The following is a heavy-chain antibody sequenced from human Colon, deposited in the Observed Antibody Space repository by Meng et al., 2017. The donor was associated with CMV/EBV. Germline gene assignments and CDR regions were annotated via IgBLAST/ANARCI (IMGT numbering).Heavy chain of an antibody. CDR1: GFSFRDTW. CDR2: ISSTSTYI. J-gene: IGHJ3*02. V-gene: IGHV3-21*01. D-gene: IGHD2/OR15-2a*01. CDR3: ARTGHTTLRLPRPFDI. Sequence: GGSLRLSCAVSGFSFRDTWMTWVRHVPGKGLEWVSSISSTSTYIWYADSMKGRFTISRDNAKNSLYLQMNGLRVEDTAVYYCARTGHTTLRLPRPFDIWGQGTMVTVSS.